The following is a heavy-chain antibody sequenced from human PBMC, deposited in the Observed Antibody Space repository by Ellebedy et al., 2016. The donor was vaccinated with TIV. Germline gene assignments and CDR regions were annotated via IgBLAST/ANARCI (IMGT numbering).Heavy chain of an antibody. Sequence: GGSLRLXXAASGFNFNSYGMHWVRQAPGKGLEWVAVIWYDGNNKYYADSVKGRFTISRDNSKNTLYLQMNSLRAEDTAVYYCARDRSKAIFGVVPPGDWGQGTLVTVSS. D-gene: IGHD3-3*01. V-gene: IGHV3-33*01. CDR3: ARDRSKAIFGVVPPGD. CDR2: IWYDGNNK. J-gene: IGHJ4*02. CDR1: GFNFNSYG.